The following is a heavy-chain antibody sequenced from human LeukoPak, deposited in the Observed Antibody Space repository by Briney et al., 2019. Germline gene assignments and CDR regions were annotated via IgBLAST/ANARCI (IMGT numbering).Heavy chain of an antibody. J-gene: IGHJ4*02. CDR3: AKDASTVTLHADY. Sequence: GSLRLSCAASGFTFSSFGMHWVRPAPGKGLEWVAVLSYDGSNDYYADSVKGRFTISRDNSKNTLYLQMNSLRAEDTAAYYCAKDASTVTLHADYWGQGTLVTVSS. CDR2: LSYDGSND. D-gene: IGHD4-17*01. V-gene: IGHV3-30*18. CDR1: GFTFSSFG.